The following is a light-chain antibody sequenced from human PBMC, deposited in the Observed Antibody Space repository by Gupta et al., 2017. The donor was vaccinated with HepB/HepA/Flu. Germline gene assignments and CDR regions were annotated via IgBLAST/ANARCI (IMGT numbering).Light chain of an antibody. CDR1: QSVTSNY. CDR3: QQYGTIPPT. V-gene: IGKV3-20*01. J-gene: IGKJ3*01. CDR2: RAS. Sequence: EIVLTQSPGTLSLSPGETATLSCRASQSVTSNYLAWYQHKGGQAPRLLIYRASTRATGIPDRFSGSGSGTDFTLTISRLEPEDFAAYYCQQYGTIPPTFGPGTKVDIE.